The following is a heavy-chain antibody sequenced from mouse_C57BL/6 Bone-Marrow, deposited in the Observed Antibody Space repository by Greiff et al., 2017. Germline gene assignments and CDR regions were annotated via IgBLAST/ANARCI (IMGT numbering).Heavy chain of an antibody. CDR2: IYPRDGST. V-gene: IGHV1-85*01. J-gene: IGHJ1*03. CDR3: ARDYGSSYWYFDV. CDR1: GYTFTSYD. D-gene: IGHD1-1*01. Sequence: VHLVESGPELVKPGASVKLSCKASGYTFTSYDINWVKQRPGPGLEWIGWIYPRDGSTKYNEKFKGKATFTVDTSSSTAYMERHSLTAEDSAVYFCARDYGSSYWYFDVWGTGTTVTVSS.